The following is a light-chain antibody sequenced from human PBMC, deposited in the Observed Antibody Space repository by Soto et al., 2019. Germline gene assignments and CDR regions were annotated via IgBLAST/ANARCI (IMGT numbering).Light chain of an antibody. CDR3: CSYEGIYTSYV. V-gene: IGLV2-11*01. CDR1: SSNVGGYNY. CDR2: DVS. Sequence: QSALTQPRSVSGSPGQSVTISRTGNSSNVGGYNYVSWYQQHPGKVPTLLIYDVSKRPSGVPDRFSGSKSGNTASLTISGLQAEDEADYFCCSYEGIYTSYVFGTGTKVTVL. J-gene: IGLJ1*01.